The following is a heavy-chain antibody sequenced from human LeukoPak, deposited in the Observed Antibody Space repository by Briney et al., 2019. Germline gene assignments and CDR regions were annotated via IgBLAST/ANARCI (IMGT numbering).Heavy chain of an antibody. D-gene: IGHD3-22*01. V-gene: IGHV4-38-2*02. CDR1: GYSISSGYY. Sequence: PSETLSLTCTVSGYSISSGYYWGWIRQPPGKGLEWIGSIYHSGSTYYNPSLKSRVTISVDTSKNQFSLKLSSVTAADTAVYYCARGNHDSSGYYYSFGLIARDYFDYWGQGTLVTVSS. CDR3: ARGNHDSSGYYYSFGLIARDYFDY. CDR2: IYHSGST. J-gene: IGHJ4*02.